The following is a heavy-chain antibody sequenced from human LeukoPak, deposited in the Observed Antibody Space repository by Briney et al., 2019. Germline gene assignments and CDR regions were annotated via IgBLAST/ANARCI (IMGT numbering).Heavy chain of an antibody. D-gene: IGHD3-22*01. J-gene: IGHJ6*02. CDR2: ISPNSGDT. CDR3: ARGSNYYDSSGYYYYYYGMDV. V-gene: IGHV1-2*02. Sequence: ASVKVSCKASGYTLTAYYIHWVRQAPGQGLEWMGWISPNSGDTDYAQKFQGRVTMTRDTPISTVHMALSSLRSDDTAMYYCARGSNYYDSSGYYYYYYGMDVWGQGTTVTVSS. CDR1: GYTLTAYY.